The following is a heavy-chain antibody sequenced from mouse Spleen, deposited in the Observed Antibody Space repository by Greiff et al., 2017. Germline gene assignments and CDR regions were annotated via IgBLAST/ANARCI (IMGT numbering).Heavy chain of an antibody. CDR3: ARAFTTATSYFDY. CDR2: INPSSGYT. Sequence: VQLQESGAELARPGASVKMSCKASGYTFTSYTMHWVKQRPGQGLEWIGYINPSSGYTKYNQKFKDKATLTADKSSSTAYMQLSSLTSEDSAVYYCARAFTTATSYFDYWGQGTTLTVSS. J-gene: IGHJ2*01. V-gene: IGHV1-4*01. D-gene: IGHD1-2*01. CDR1: GYTFTSYT.